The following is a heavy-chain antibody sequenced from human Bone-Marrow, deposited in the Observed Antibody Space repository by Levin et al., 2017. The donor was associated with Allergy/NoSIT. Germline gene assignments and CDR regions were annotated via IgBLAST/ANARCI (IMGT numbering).Heavy chain of an antibody. CDR2: ISSSGSDM. J-gene: IGHJ3*02. CDR1: GFTFSIYS. Sequence: SCTVSGFTFSIYSINWVRQAPGKGLEWVFSISSSGSDMYYVDSVRGRFTISRDNAKNSLTLQMNSLRAEDTAVYYCARGIIGDVRVAHKEAFDIWGQGTMVSVSS. V-gene: IGHV3-21*01. D-gene: IGHD2-8*02. CDR3: ARGIIGDVRVAHKEAFDI.